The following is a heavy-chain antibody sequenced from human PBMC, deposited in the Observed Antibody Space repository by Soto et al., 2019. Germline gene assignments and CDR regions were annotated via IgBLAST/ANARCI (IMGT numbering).Heavy chain of an antibody. Sequence: GGSLRLSCAASGFTFDDYAMHWVRQAPGKGLEWVSDISWNSGSIGYADSVKGRFTISRDNAKNSLYLQMNSLRAEDTAVYYCARGLDYGDYVDYFDYWGQGTLVTVSS. CDR3: ARGLDYGDYVDYFDY. CDR1: GFTFDDYA. V-gene: IGHV3-9*01. J-gene: IGHJ4*02. CDR2: ISWNSGSI. D-gene: IGHD4-17*01.